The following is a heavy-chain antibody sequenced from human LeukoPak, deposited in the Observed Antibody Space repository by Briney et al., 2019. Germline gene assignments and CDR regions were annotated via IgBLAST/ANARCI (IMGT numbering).Heavy chain of an antibody. CDR1: GYHFNNFW. J-gene: IGHJ5*02. CDR2: IYTGDSDT. CDR3: ARLSDTTS. Sequence: GESLEIPLNGSGYHFNNFWLALVRQMPGKGLEWMWPIYTGDSDTRYSPSFQGQVTISADKSLATASLPWSSVKASDTAMYFCARLSDTTSWGQGTLVTVSS. D-gene: IGHD5-18*01. V-gene: IGHV5-51*01.